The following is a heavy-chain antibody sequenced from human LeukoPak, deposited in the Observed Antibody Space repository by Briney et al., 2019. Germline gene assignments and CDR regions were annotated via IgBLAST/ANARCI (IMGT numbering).Heavy chain of an antibody. CDR3: ARNSFPSNFDY. Sequence: PSETLSLTCAVSGYSISSGYYWGWIRQPPGKGLEWIGSIYHSGSTYYNPSLKSRVTISVDTSENQFSPKLSSVTAADTAVYYCARNSFPSNFDYWGQGTLVTVSS. V-gene: IGHV4-38-2*01. CDR2: IYHSGST. D-gene: IGHD5-18*01. CDR1: GYSISSGYY. J-gene: IGHJ4*02.